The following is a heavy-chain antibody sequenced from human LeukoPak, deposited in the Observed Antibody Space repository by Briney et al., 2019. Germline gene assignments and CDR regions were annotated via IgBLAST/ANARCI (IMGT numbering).Heavy chain of an antibody. D-gene: IGHD1-26*01. Sequence: PSETLSLTCTVSGGSISSYYWSWIRQPPGKGLEWIGYIYYSGSTNYNPSLKSRVTISVDTSKNQFSLKLSSVTAADTAVYYCARARGSSTPYYYYYYYMGVWGKGTTVTVSS. CDR1: GGSISSYY. V-gene: IGHV4-59*01. CDR2: IYYSGST. CDR3: ARARGSSTPYYYYYYYMGV. J-gene: IGHJ6*03.